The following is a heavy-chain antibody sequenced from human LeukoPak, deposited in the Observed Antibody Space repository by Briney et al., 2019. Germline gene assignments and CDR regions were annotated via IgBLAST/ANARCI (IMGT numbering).Heavy chain of an antibody. Sequence: GASVKVSFRASGYIFSNYGISWVRQAPGQGLEWMGWISGYSGKTNYAQKVQGRLTMTTDASTSTAYMELRSLTSDDTAVYYCARDLKGDYTNVNGNIWFAPWRERPLVTVSS. CDR2: ISGYSGKT. D-gene: IGHD4-11*01. CDR3: ARDLKGDYTNVNGNIWFAP. CDR1: GYIFSNYG. J-gene: IGHJ5*02. V-gene: IGHV1-18*01.